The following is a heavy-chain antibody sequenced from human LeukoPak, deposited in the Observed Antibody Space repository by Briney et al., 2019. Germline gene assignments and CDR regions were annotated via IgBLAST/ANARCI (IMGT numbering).Heavy chain of an antibody. CDR2: IYSGGST. CDR1: GFTVSSNY. V-gene: IGHV3-53*01. CDR3: ARDFLAVAAPYYFDY. Sequence: GSLRLSCAASGFTVSSNYMSWVRQAPGKGLEWVSVIYSGGSTYYADSVKGRFTISRDNSKNTLYLQMNSLRAEDTAVYYCARDFLAVAAPYYFDYWGQGTLVTVSS. D-gene: IGHD6-19*01. J-gene: IGHJ4*02.